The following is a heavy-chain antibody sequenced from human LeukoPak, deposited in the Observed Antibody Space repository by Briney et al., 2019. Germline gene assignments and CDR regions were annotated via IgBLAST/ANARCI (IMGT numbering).Heavy chain of an antibody. CDR1: GGSINNYY. V-gene: IGHV4-59*01. CDR2: IHYTGST. D-gene: IGHD1-26*01. CDR3: ARGLLGATLAFDM. J-gene: IGHJ3*02. Sequence: SETLSLTCTVSGGSINNYYWSWIRQPPGKGLEWIGYIHYTGSTNYNASLKSRVTISVDTSKNQFSLRLTSVTAADTAIYYCARGLLGATLAFDMWGQGTMVIVSS.